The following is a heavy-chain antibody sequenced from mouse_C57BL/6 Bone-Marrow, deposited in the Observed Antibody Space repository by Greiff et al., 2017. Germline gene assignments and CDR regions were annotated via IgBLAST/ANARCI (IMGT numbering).Heavy chain of an antibody. Sequence: DVQLQESGGGLVQPGGSMKLSCVASGFTFSNYWMNWVRQSPEKGLEWVAQIRLKSDNYATHYAESVKGRFTISRDDSKSSVYLQMNNLRAEDTGIYYCTDGGPYYYAMDYWGQGTSVTVSS. V-gene: IGHV6-3*01. CDR2: IRLKSDNYAT. J-gene: IGHJ4*01. CDR3: TDGGPYYYAMDY. D-gene: IGHD1-1*01. CDR1: GFTFSNYW.